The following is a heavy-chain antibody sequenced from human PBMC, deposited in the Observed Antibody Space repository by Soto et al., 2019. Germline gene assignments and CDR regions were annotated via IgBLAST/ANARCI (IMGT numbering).Heavy chain of an antibody. J-gene: IGHJ4*02. CDR1: GFTFSNAW. CDR3: TTPNMTQAN. V-gene: IGHV3-15*01. CDR2: IKIKTDGGTT. Sequence: GGSLRLSCAASGFTFSNAWMSWVRQAPGKGLEWVGHIKIKTDGGTTDYAAPVKGRFTISRDDSKNTLYLQMNSLKTEDTAVYYCTTPNMTQANWGQGTLVTVSS.